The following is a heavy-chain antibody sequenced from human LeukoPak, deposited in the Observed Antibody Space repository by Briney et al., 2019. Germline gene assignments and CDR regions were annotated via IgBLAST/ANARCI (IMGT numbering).Heavy chain of an antibody. J-gene: IGHJ4*02. V-gene: IGHV4-39*01. D-gene: IGHD3-10*01. CDR2: IYYSGST. CDR1: GGSISSSSYY. Sequence: SETLSLTCTVSGGSISSSSYYWDWIRQPPGKGLEWIGSIYYSGSTYYNPSLKSRVTISVDTSKNQFSLKLSSVTAADTAVYYCARRSLTYYYGSGQGGDYWGQGTLVTVSS. CDR3: ARRSLTYYYGSGQGGDY.